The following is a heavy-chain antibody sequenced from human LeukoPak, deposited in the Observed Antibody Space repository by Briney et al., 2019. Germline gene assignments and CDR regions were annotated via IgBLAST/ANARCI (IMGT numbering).Heavy chain of an antibody. Sequence: GGSLRLSCAASGFTFSSFAMSWVRQAPGKGLEWVSAISAGGDGTYYADSVKGRFTISRDNSKNTLSLQMNSLRAEDTAVYYCAREGWGRAFHYWGQGTLVTVSS. V-gene: IGHV3-23*01. D-gene: IGHD3-16*01. CDR2: ISAGGDGT. CDR3: AREGWGRAFHY. J-gene: IGHJ4*02. CDR1: GFTFSSFA.